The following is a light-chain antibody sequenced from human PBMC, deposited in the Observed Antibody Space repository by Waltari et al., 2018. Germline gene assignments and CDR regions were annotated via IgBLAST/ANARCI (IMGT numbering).Light chain of an antibody. CDR1: QSVLYSSKNKNH. CDR3: QQYYSLPWT. J-gene: IGKJ1*01. CDR2: WAS. Sequence: DIVMTQSPDSLAVSLGERATINCKSSQSVLYSSKNKNHLAWYQQKPGQPPKLLVYWASSRESGVPDRFSGSGSGTDFTLTISSLQAEDVAVYYCQQYYSLPWTFGQGTKVEIK. V-gene: IGKV4-1*01.